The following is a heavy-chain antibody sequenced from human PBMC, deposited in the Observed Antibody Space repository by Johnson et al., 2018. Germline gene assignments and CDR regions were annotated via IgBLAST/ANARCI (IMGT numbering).Heavy chain of an antibody. V-gene: IGHV3-9*01. D-gene: IGHD6-19*01. Sequence: VQLVESGGGLVQPGRSLRLSCAASGFTFEDYAMHWVRQAPGKGLEWVSGISWNGGTIGYADSVKGRFTISRDNTQNSLYLQMNSLRPEDTALNYCANDMQSGLAVADTSYFQHWGQGTLVTVSS. CDR1: GFTFEDYA. CDR2: ISWNGGTI. CDR3: ANDMQSGLAVADTSYFQH. J-gene: IGHJ1*01.